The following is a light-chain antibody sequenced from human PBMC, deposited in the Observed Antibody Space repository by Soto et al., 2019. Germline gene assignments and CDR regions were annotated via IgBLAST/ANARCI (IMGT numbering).Light chain of an antibody. J-gene: IGKJ5*01. CDR1: QSVSNY. V-gene: IGKV3-15*01. Sequence: EIVLTQSPATLSLSPGERATLSCRASQSVSNYLAWYQQKPGQAPRLLIYGASTRATGLPARFSGTGSGTEFTLTINSLQAEDSAVYYCQQYYNWPRTFGQGTRLE. CDR3: QQYYNWPRT. CDR2: GAS.